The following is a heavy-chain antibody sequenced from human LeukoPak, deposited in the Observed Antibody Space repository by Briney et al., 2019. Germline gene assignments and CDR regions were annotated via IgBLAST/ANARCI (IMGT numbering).Heavy chain of an antibody. Sequence: ASVKVSCKASGYTFTSYAMHWVRQAPGQRPEWMGWINAGNGNTKYSQKFQGRVTITRDASASTAYMELSSLRSEDTAVYYCARRITMVRGVMGGWFDPWGQGTLVTVSS. D-gene: IGHD3-10*01. J-gene: IGHJ5*02. CDR1: GYTFTSYA. CDR2: INAGNGNT. CDR3: ARRITMVRGVMGGWFDP. V-gene: IGHV1-3*01.